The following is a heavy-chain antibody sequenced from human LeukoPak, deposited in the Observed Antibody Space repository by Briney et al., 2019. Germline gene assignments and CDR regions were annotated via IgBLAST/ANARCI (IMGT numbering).Heavy chain of an antibody. CDR3: ARNYGDYRGGYFDY. CDR2: IYPGDSDT. V-gene: IGHV5-51*01. Sequence: GGSLQISCQGSGYSFTSYWIGWVRQLPGKGLEGMGIIYPGDSDTRYSPSFQGQVTISADKSISTAYLQWSSLKASDTAMYYCARNYGDYRGGYFDYWGQGTLVTVSS. J-gene: IGHJ4*02. CDR1: GYSFTSYW. D-gene: IGHD4-17*01.